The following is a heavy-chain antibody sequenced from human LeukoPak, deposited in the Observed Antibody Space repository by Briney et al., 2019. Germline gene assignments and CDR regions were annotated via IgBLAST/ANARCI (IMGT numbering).Heavy chain of an antibody. CDR1: GFTFSSYA. Sequence: PGRSLRLSCAASGFTFSSYAMHWVRQAPGKGLEWVAVISYDGSNKYYADSVKGRFTISRDNAKNSLYLQMNSLRAEDTAVYYCARETIPYGDYPDYWGQGTLVTVSS. D-gene: IGHD4-17*01. V-gene: IGHV3-30-3*01. CDR2: ISYDGSNK. J-gene: IGHJ4*02. CDR3: ARETIPYGDYPDY.